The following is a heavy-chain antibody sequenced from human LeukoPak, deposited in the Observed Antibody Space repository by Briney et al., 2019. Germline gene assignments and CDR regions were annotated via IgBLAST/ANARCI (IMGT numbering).Heavy chain of an antibody. Sequence: NSSETLSLTCAVSGVSISSGGYSWSWIRQPPGKGLEWIGYIYHSGSTYYNPSLKSRVTISVDRSKNQFSLKLSSVTAADTAVYYCARAPPYGDYSFFDYWGQGTLVTVSS. V-gene: IGHV4-30-2*01. CDR3: ARAPPYGDYSFFDY. J-gene: IGHJ4*02. CDR2: IYHSGST. CDR1: GVSISSGGYS. D-gene: IGHD4-17*01.